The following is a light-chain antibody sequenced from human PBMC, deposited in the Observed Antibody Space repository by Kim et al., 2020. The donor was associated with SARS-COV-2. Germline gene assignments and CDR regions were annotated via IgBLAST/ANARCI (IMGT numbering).Light chain of an antibody. CDR2: SND. CDR1: RSSIGSHA. Sequence: GQRVTISCSGSRSSIGSHAVNWYQQVPGTAPKFLIFSNDQRASGVPDRFSGSKSGTSASLAISGLQPEDEADYYCAARDDSLDAYVFGTGPRSPS. CDR3: AARDDSLDAYV. J-gene: IGLJ1*01. V-gene: IGLV1-44*01.